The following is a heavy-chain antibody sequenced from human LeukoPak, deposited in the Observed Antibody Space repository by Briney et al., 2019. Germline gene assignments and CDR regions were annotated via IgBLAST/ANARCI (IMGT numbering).Heavy chain of an antibody. CDR2: ISSSSSYI. D-gene: IGHD3-10*01. Sequence: GGSLRLSCAASGFTFSSYSMNWVRQAPGKGLEWVSSISSSSSYIYYADSVKGRFTISRDNAKNSLYLQMNSLRAEDTAVYYCASSYRHQYYYYGMDVWGQGTTVTVSS. CDR3: ASSYRHQYYYYGMDV. CDR1: GFTFSSYS. V-gene: IGHV3-21*01. J-gene: IGHJ6*02.